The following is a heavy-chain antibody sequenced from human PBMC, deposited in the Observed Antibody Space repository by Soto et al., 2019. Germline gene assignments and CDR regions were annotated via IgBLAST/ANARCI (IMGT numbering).Heavy chain of an antibody. CDR2: TSGYSGNS. D-gene: IGHD3-3*02. V-gene: IGHV1-18*01. CDR3: ARDIFGHVDAFDL. Sequence: ASVRVSCKASGYIFSSFYINWVRQAPGQGLEWMGWTSGYSGNSKYAQKFQGRVTMTTDTSTNTGYMEMRSLTSDDTAVYYCARDIFGHVDAFDLWGQGTMVTVSS. CDR1: GYIFSSFY. J-gene: IGHJ3*01.